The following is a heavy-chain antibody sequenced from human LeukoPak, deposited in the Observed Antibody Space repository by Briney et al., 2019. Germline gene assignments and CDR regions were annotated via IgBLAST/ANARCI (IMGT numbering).Heavy chain of an antibody. V-gene: IGHV1-69*05. CDR1: GGTFSSYA. CDR3: ASHPRGYYDSSGYYHNYYYYMDV. Sequence: SVKVSCKASGGTFSSYAISWVRQAPGQGLECRGGIIPIFGAANYAQKFQGRVTITTDESTSTAYMELSSLRSEDTAVYYCASHPRGYYDSSGYYHNYYYYMDVWGKGTTVTVSS. CDR2: IIPIFGAA. D-gene: IGHD3-22*01. J-gene: IGHJ6*03.